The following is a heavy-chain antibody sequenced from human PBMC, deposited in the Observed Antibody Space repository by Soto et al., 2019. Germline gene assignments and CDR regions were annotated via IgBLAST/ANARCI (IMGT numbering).Heavy chain of an antibody. Sequence: ASVKVSCKASGYTFTGYYMHLVRQAPGQGLEWMGWINPNSGGTNYAQKFQGWATMTRDTSISTAYMELSRLRSDDTAVYYCARVRVGGYCSSTSCYAGENGYYYYGMDVWGQGTTVTVSS. CDR1: GYTFTGYY. J-gene: IGHJ6*02. D-gene: IGHD2-2*01. CDR3: ARVRVGGYCSSTSCYAGENGYYYYGMDV. V-gene: IGHV1-2*04. CDR2: INPNSGGT.